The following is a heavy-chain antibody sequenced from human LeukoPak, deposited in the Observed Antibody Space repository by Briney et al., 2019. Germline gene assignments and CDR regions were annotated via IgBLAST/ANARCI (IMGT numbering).Heavy chain of an antibody. CDR3: ARAYFDTSAYYPHFEF. CDR2: IYYSGST. CDR1: GGSFSNYY. J-gene: IGHJ4*02. D-gene: IGHD3-22*01. V-gene: IGHV4-59*08. Sequence: SETPSLTCTVSGGSFSNYYWTRIRQPPGKGLEWIGYIYYSGSTNYNPSLKSRLTISIDTSKNQFFPKLSSVTAADTAVYYCARAYFDTSAYYPHFEFWGPGTLVTVSS.